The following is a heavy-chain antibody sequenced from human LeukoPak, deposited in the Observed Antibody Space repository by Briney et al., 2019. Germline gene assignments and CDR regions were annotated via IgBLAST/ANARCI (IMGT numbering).Heavy chain of an antibody. CDR1: GGTFSSYA. CDR3: ARGRGYCSSTSCYTGFDY. V-gene: IGHV1-69*13. J-gene: IGHJ4*02. Sequence: ASVKVSCKASGGTFSSYAISWVRQAPGQGLEWMGGIIPIFGTANYAQKFQGRVTITADESTSTAYMELSSLRSEDTAVYYCARGRGYCSSTSCYTGFDYWGQGTLVTVSS. CDR2: IIPIFGTA. D-gene: IGHD2-2*02.